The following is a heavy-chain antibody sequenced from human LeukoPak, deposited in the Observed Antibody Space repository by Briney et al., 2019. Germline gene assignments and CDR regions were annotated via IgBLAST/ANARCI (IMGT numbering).Heavy chain of an antibody. V-gene: IGHV3-23*01. Sequence: TGGSLRLSCAASGFTFSNYAMSWVRQAPGKGLEWVSFITDSGSSTYYADSVKGRFTISRDSSRNTLSLQMSSLRVEDTGVYFCAKSSTSQRGYYGMDVWGQGTTVTASS. D-gene: IGHD6-25*01. CDR1: GFTFSNYA. J-gene: IGHJ6*02. CDR3: AKSSTSQRGYYGMDV. CDR2: ITDSGSST.